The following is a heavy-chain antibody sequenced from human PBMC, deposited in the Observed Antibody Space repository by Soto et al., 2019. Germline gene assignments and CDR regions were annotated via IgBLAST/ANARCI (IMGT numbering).Heavy chain of an antibody. CDR3: AKSGYCTNGVCSYYYGMDV. CDR1: GFTFDDYA. Sequence: PGGSLRLSCAASGFTFDDYAMHWVRQAPGKGLEWVSGISWNSGSVGYADSVKGRFTISRDNAKNSLYLQMNSLRAEDTALYYCAKSGYCTNGVCSYYYGMDVWGQGTTVTVSS. V-gene: IGHV3-9*01. CDR2: ISWNSGSV. D-gene: IGHD2-8*01. J-gene: IGHJ6*02.